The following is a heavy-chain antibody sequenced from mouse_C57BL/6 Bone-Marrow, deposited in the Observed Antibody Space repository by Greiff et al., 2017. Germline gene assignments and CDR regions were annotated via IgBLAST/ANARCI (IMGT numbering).Heavy chain of an antibody. J-gene: IGHJ4*01. CDR3: ARNWEDPYYAMDY. D-gene: IGHD4-1*01. Sequence: QVQLQQSGAELMKPGASVTLTCKATGYTFTGYWFERVKQRLGHGLEWIGENLPGSGSNNYNEKFKGKASFTPDTSSHTAYMQLSSLTTEDSAIYYCARNWEDPYYAMDYWGQGTSVTVSS. V-gene: IGHV1-9*01. CDR2: NLPGSGSN. CDR1: GYTFTGYW.